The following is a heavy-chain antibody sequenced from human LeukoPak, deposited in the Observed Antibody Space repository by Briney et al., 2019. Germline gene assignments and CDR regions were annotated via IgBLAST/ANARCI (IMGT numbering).Heavy chain of an antibody. J-gene: IGHJ4*02. CDR2: ISTYNGNT. V-gene: IGHV1-18*01. D-gene: IGHD5-24*01. CDR1: GYSFTSYE. Sequence: GASVKVSCKAPGYSFTSYEITWVRQAPGQGLEWMGWISTYNGNTNYAQKLQGRVTMTTDTSTSTGYMELRSLRSDDTAVYYCARTRDGYNLWGQGTLVTVSS. CDR3: ARTRDGYNL.